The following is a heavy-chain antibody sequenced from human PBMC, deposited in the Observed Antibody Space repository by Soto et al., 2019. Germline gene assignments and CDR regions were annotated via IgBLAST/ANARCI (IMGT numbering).Heavy chain of an antibody. CDR1: GFTFSSYG. CDR2: ISYDGSNK. J-gene: IGHJ4*02. D-gene: IGHD3-3*01. Sequence: GGSLRLSCAASGFTFSSYGMHWVRQAPGKGLEWVAVISYDGSNKYYADSVKGRITISRDNSKNTLYLQMNSLRAEDTAVYYCAKGGYDFWSGYYGNFDYWGQGTLVTVSS. CDR3: AKGGYDFWSGYYGNFDY. V-gene: IGHV3-30*18.